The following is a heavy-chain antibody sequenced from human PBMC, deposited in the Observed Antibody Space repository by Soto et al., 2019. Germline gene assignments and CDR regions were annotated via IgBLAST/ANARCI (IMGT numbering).Heavy chain of an antibody. CDR2: IYYSGST. J-gene: IGHJ3*02. D-gene: IGHD3-16*02. Sequence: SETLSLTCTVSGGSISSYYWSWIRQPPGKGLEWIGYIYYSGSTNYNPSPKSRVTISVATSKNQCSLKLSSVTAADTAVYYCARLQRDYDYIWGSYRLPSNDAFDIWGQGTMVTVSS. CDR3: ARLQRDYDYIWGSYRLPSNDAFDI. V-gene: IGHV4-59*08. CDR1: GGSISSYY.